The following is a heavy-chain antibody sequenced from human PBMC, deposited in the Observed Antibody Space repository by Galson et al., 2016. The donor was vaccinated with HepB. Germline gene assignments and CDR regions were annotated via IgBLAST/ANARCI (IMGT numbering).Heavy chain of an antibody. V-gene: IGHV1-46*01. D-gene: IGHD2-2*01. Sequence: SVKVSCKASASTFTQYYIHWVRQAPGQGLEWMGMINSGDGTNYAQKFRGRVTMTRDTSTTTVYMELSSLRSEDSAVYYCAREVPAACNFDYWGQGILVSVSS. CDR2: INSGDGT. CDR3: AREVPAACNFDY. CDR1: ASTFTQYY. J-gene: IGHJ4*02.